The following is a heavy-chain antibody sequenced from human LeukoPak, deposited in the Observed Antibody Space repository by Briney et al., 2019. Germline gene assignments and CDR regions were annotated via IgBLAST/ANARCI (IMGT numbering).Heavy chain of an antibody. V-gene: IGHV3-48*01. CDR1: GFTFSSYS. CDR3: AGVLRGAFDI. Sequence: GGSLRLSCAASGFTFSSYSMNWVRQAPGKGLEWVSYISSSSSTIYYADSVKGRFTISRDNSKNMVYLQMNSLRGDDTAVYYCAGVLRGAFDIWGQGKMVAVSS. CDR2: ISSSSSTI. J-gene: IGHJ3*02.